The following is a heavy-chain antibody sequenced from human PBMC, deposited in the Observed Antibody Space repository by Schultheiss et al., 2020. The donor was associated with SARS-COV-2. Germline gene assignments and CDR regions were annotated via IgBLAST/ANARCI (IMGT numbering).Heavy chain of an antibody. CDR3: AKVFSGYDMDY. CDR1: GFTFSIYA. Sequence: GGSLRLSCVASGFTFSIYALSWVRQAPGKGLEWVSSLTGRGDDTYYADSVKGRFTISRDNSKNTLSLQMNSLRAEDTAIYYCAKVFSGYDMDYWGQGTLVTVSS. V-gene: IGHV3-23*01. CDR2: LTGRGDDT. D-gene: IGHD5-12*01. J-gene: IGHJ4*02.